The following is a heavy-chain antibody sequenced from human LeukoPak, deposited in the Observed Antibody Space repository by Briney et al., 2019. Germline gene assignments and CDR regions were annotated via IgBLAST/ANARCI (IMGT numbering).Heavy chain of an antibody. Sequence: GGSLRLSCAASGFTFSSYALHWVRQPPGKGLEYVSAISSNGGSTYYANSVKGRFTISRDNSKNTLYLQMGSLRAEDMAVYYCARVSVVAATLDYWGQGTLVTVSS. CDR3: ARVSVVAATLDY. CDR1: GFTFSSYA. D-gene: IGHD2-15*01. J-gene: IGHJ4*02. CDR2: ISSNGGST. V-gene: IGHV3-64*01.